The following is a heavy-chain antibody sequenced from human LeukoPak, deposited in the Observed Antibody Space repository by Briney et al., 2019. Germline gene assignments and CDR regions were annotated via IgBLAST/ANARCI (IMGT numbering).Heavy chain of an antibody. D-gene: IGHD3-10*01. CDR2: ISHSGST. V-gene: IGHV4-4*02. J-gene: IGHJ4*02. CDR3: ARGGGSGSYTFDY. CDR1: GGSISSSNW. Sequence: PSETLSLTCAVSGGSISSSNWWSWVRQPPGKGLEWIGYISHSGSTYYNPSLKSRVTISVDRSKNQFSLKLSSVTAADTAVYYCARGGGSGSYTFDYWGQGTLVTVSS.